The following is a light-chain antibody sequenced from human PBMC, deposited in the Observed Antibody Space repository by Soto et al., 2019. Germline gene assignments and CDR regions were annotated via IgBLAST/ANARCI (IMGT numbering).Light chain of an antibody. CDR2: ETS. J-gene: IGKJ2*01. CDR3: LQHNSYPYT. Sequence: DVQMTQFPSAMSASVGDRVTITCRATQDISRFVAWFQQKPGKAPERLIYETSTLQPGVPSRFSGSGSGTEFTLAISGLQPEDVATYYCLQHNSYPYTFGQGTKLEIK. V-gene: IGKV1-17*03. CDR1: QDISRF.